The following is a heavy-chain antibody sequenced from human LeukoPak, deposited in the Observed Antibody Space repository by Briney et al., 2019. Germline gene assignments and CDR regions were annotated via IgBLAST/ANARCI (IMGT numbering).Heavy chain of an antibody. CDR3: ARDRDGGVGTIDY. CDR1: GGTFSSYA. Sequence: ASVKVSCKASGGTFSSYAISWVRQAPGQGLEWMGRIIPIFGTANYAQKFQGRVTITTDESTSTAYMELSRLRFDDTAVYYCARDRDGGVGTIDYWGQGTLVPVSS. J-gene: IGHJ4*02. CDR2: IIPIFGTA. D-gene: IGHD3-3*01. V-gene: IGHV1-69*05.